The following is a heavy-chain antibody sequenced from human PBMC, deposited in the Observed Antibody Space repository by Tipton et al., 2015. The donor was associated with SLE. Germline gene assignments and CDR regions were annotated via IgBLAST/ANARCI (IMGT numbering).Heavy chain of an antibody. CDR2: IYHSGST. V-gene: IGHV4-30-2*01. CDR1: GGSISSGGYS. CDR3: ARRDDYGDRRALDY. D-gene: IGHD4-17*01. J-gene: IGHJ4*02. Sequence: LRLSCAVSGGSISSGGYSWSWIRQPPGKGLEWIGYIYHSGSTYYNPSLKSRVTISVDRSKNQFSLKLSSVTAADTAVYYCARRDDYGDRRALDYWGQGTLVTVSS.